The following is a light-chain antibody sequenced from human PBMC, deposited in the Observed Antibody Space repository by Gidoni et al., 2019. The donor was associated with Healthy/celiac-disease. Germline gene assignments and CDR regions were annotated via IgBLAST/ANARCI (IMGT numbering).Light chain of an antibody. CDR1: QSLLHSNGYNY. CDR2: LGS. Sequence: DIAITQSPLSLPVTPGEPASIPCRSSQSLLHSNGYNYLDWYLQKPGQSPQLLIYLGSNLASGVPDRFSGSGSGTDFTLKISRVEAEDVGVYYCMQAIQTPITFGQGTRLEIK. V-gene: IGKV2-28*01. CDR3: MQAIQTPIT. J-gene: IGKJ5*01.